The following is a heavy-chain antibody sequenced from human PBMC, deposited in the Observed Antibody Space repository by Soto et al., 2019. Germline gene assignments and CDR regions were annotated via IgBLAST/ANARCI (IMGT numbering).Heavy chain of an antibody. CDR2: IYWDDDK. D-gene: IGHD1-26*01. CDR3: AQRRPYRARWEAGWFES. CDR1: GFSLSTHGVG. V-gene: IGHV2-5*02. Sequence: QITLKESGPPLVEPTQTLTLTCTFSGFSLSTHGVGVGWVRQSPGKTLEWLAFIYWDDDKRYRPSQQGSLTIGQDTSNDCVVLTMSDVEPVNAVIYVCAQRRPYRARWEAGWFESWGQGTLVTVSS. J-gene: IGHJ5*01.